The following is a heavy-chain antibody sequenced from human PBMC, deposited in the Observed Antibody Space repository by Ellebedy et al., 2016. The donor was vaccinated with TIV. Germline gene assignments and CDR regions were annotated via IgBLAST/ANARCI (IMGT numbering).Heavy chain of an antibody. V-gene: IGHV3-23*01. D-gene: IGHD3-16*01. CDR2: IRGSGGRT. J-gene: IGHJ4*02. CDR3: ANLEDKRGRVIDY. Sequence: GESLKISXAASGFTFSSYAMIWVRQAPGKGLEWVSAIRGSGGRTEYADSVKGRFTISRDNSKNTLYLQMNSLRAEDAAVYYCANLEDKRGRVIDYWGQGTLVTVSS. CDR1: GFTFSSYA.